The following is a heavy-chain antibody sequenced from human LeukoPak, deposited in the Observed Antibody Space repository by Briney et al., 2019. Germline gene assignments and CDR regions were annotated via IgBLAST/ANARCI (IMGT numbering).Heavy chain of an antibody. J-gene: IGHJ5*02. CDR2: ISSSSSTI. CDR1: GFTFSSYS. Sequence: GGSLRLSCAASGFTFSSYSMNWVRQAPGKGLEWVSYISSSSSTIYYADSVKGRFTISRDNAKNSLYLQMNSLRAEDTAVYYCARGGVDYYDSSGYYTNWFDPWGQGTLVTVSS. CDR3: ARGGVDYYDSSGYYTNWFDP. V-gene: IGHV3-48*04. D-gene: IGHD3-22*01.